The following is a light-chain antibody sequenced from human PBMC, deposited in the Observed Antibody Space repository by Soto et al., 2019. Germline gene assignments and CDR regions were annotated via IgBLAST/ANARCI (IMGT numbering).Light chain of an antibody. CDR3: QQRRDWPLT. V-gene: IGKV3-11*01. Sequence: EIVLTQSPAPLSLSPGAIATLSCRASQSVSSYLAWYQQTPGQAPRLLISDASNRATGIPARFSGSGSGTDLTLTVSSLEPEDFAGYDCQQRRDWPLTFGGGTKVEI. J-gene: IGKJ4*01. CDR1: QSVSSY. CDR2: DAS.